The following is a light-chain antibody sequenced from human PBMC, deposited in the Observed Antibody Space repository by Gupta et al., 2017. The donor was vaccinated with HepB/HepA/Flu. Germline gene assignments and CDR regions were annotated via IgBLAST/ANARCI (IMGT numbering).Light chain of an antibody. V-gene: IGLV3-21*04. CDR3: QVWDTSSDRWV. Sequence: VLTQPPSVSVAPGKTATMTCEGNTIGSYSVHWYQQKPGQAPVVVIYYDRDRPSEIPERFSGSKSGNTATLTISSVEVGDEADYYCQVWDTSSDRWVFGGGTELTVL. CDR1: TIGSYS. J-gene: IGLJ3*02. CDR2: YDR.